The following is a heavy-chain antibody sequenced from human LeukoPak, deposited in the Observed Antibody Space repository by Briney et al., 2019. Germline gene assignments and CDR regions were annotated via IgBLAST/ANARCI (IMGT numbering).Heavy chain of an antibody. D-gene: IGHD3-22*01. Sequence: GGSLRLSCAASGFTFSSYGMHWARQAPGKGLEWVAVIWYDGSNKYYADSVKGRFTISRDNSKNTLYLQMNSLRAEDTAVYYCARENYYDSSGYAAPPSNWFDPWGQGTLVTVSS. CDR3: ARENYYDSSGYAAPPSNWFDP. CDR2: IWYDGSNK. V-gene: IGHV3-33*01. J-gene: IGHJ5*02. CDR1: GFTFSSYG.